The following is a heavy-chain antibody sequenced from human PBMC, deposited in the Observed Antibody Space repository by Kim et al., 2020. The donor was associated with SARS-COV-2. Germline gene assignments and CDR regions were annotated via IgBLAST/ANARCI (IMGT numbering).Heavy chain of an antibody. CDR1: GFTFSDYY. D-gene: IGHD3-10*01. J-gene: IGHJ3*02. V-gene: IGHV3-11*01. CDR3: ARPQHLLWFGESAFDI. Sequence: GGSLRLSCAASGFTFSDYYMSWIRQAPGKGLEWVSYISSSGSTIYYADSVKGRFTISRDNAKNSLYLQMNSLRAEDTAVYYCARPQHLLWFGESAFDIWGQGTMVTVSS. CDR2: ISSSGSTI.